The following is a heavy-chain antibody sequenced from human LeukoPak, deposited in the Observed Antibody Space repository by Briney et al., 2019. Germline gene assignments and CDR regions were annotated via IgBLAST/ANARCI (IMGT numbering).Heavy chain of an antibody. CDR2: VSAYNGNT. J-gene: IGHJ3*02. V-gene: IGHV1-18*01. D-gene: IGHD3-3*01. CDR1: GYTFTSYG. Sequence: ASVKVSCKASGYTFTSYGISWVRQAPGQGHEWMGWVSAYNGNTNYAQKLQGRVTMTTDTSTSTAYMELRSLRSDDTAVYYCARDQSSERFLEWFLKGNDAFDIWGQGTMVTVSS. CDR3: ARDQSSERFLEWFLKGNDAFDI.